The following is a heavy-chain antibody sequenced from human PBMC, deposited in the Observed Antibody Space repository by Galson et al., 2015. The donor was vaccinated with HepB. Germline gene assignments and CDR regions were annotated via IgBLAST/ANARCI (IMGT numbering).Heavy chain of an antibody. CDR1: GFTFSSYS. CDR3: ARDREGYGSGSYSYYYYGMDV. J-gene: IGHJ6*02. V-gene: IGHV3-48*02. CDR2: ISSSSSTI. D-gene: IGHD3-10*01. Sequence: SLRLSCAASGFTFSSYSMNWVRQAPGKGLEWVSYISSSSSTIYYADSVKGRFTISRDNAKNSLYLQMNSLRDEDTAVYYCARDREGYGSGSYSYYYYGMDVWGQGTTVTVSS.